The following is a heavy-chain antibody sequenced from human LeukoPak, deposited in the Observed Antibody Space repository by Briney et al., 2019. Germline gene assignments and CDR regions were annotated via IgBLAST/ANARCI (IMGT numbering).Heavy chain of an antibody. Sequence: SGESLRLSCALSGLTVNDNYMSWVRQAPGKGLEWVSLIFPDGQTYYADFVQGRFSISRDMSRNILFLDMSSLRAEDTAVFFCARANPVYGDFDYWGQGTLVNVSS. CDR2: IFPDGQT. J-gene: IGHJ4*02. V-gene: IGHV3-53*01. D-gene: IGHD4-17*01. CDR1: GLTVNDNY. CDR3: ARANPVYGDFDY.